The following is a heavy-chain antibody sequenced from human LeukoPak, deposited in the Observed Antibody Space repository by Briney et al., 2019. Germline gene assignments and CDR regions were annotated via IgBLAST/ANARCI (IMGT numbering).Heavy chain of an antibody. J-gene: IGHJ4*02. CDR2: IYYSGST. V-gene: IGHV4-39*01. Sequence: SETLSLTCTVSGGSISSYYWGWIRQPPGKGLEWIGTIYYSGSTYSHPSLKSRLTISVDTSKNQFSLKLSSVTAADTAVYYCARVAVAGTKCFDYWGQGTLVTVSS. D-gene: IGHD6-19*01. CDR3: ARVAVAGTKCFDY. CDR1: GGSISSYY.